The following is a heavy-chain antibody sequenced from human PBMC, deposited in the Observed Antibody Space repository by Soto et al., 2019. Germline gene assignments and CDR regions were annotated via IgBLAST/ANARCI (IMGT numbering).Heavy chain of an antibody. CDR2: ISDDGSNK. Sequence: GGSLRLSCAASGFTFSSYDMYWVRQAPGKGLEWVAVISDDGSNKYYGDSVKGRFTISRDNSKNTLYLQMNSLRAEDTAVYYCAKNYYDSTGQNWFDPWGQGTLVTVSS. D-gene: IGHD3-22*01. CDR1: GFTFSSYD. J-gene: IGHJ5*02. V-gene: IGHV3-30*18. CDR3: AKNYYDSTGQNWFDP.